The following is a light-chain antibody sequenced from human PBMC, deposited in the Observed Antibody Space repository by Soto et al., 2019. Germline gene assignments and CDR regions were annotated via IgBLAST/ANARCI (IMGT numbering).Light chain of an antibody. CDR1: QSVSSN. Sequence: EIEMTQSPATLSVSPGERATLSCRASQSVSSNLAWYQQKPGQAPRLLIYGASTRATGFSARFSGSGSGTEFTLTISSLQSEDFAVYYCQQYDNWPRTFGQGTKVDI. V-gene: IGKV3-15*01. CDR2: GAS. CDR3: QQYDNWPRT. J-gene: IGKJ1*01.